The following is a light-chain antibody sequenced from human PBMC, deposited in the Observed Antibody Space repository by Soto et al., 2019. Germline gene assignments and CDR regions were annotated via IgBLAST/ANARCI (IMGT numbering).Light chain of an antibody. CDR1: QSVSSSY. V-gene: IGKV3-20*01. Sequence: EIVLTQSPATLSLSPGERATLSCRASQSVSSSYLAWYQQQAGQAPRLLIYGASSRATGIPDRFSGSGAGTDFTLTISRLEPEDFAVYYCQQNGSSPRTFGQGTRVEIK. J-gene: IGKJ1*01. CDR2: GAS. CDR3: QQNGSSPRT.